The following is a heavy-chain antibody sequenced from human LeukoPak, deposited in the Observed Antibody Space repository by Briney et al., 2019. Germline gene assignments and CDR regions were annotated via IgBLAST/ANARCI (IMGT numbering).Heavy chain of an antibody. CDR3: ARGGGGYDSLDY. J-gene: IGHJ4*02. CDR1: GGSISSGGYY. CDR2: IYYSGST. Sequence: SETLSLTCTVSGGSISSGGYYWSWIRQHPGKGLEWIGYIYYSGSTYYNPSLKSRVTISVDTSKNQFSLKLSSVTVADTAVYYCARGGGGYDSLDYWGQGTLVTVSS. D-gene: IGHD5-12*01. V-gene: IGHV4-31*03.